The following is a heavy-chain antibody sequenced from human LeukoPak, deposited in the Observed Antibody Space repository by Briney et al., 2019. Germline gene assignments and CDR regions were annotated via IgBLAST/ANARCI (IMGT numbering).Heavy chain of an antibody. D-gene: IGHD4/OR15-4a*01. CDR2: IYYSGST. V-gene: IGHV4-31*03. CDR1: GSSISSGGYY. CDR3: ARDIAGAVLQGGGMDV. Sequence: SQTLSLTCTVSGSSISSGGYYWSWIRQHPGKGLEWIGYIYYSGSTYYNPSLKSRVTISVDTSKNQFSLKLSSVTAADTAVYYCARDIAGAVLQGGGMDVWGQGTTVTVSS. J-gene: IGHJ6*02.